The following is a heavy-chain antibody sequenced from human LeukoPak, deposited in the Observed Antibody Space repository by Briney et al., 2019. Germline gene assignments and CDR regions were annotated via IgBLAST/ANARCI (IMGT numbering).Heavy chain of an antibody. CDR1: GFTFSSYA. V-gene: IGHV3-23*01. CDR2: ISGSGGST. J-gene: IGHJ4*02. Sequence: GGSLRLSCAASGFTFSSYAMSWVRQAPGKGLEWVSAISGSGGSTYYADSVKGRFTISRDNSKSTLYLQMNSLRAEDTAVYYCAKALNYYDSSGYSGWGQGTLVTVSS. CDR3: AKALNYYDSSGYSG. D-gene: IGHD3-22*01.